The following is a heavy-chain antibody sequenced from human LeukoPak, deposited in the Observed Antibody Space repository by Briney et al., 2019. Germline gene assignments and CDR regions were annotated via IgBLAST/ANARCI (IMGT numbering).Heavy chain of an antibody. CDR1: GFTLRSYA. CDR3: ARGYYYDSHGYDEGYFDY. D-gene: IGHD3-22*01. J-gene: IGHJ4*02. CDR2: ISTSGGTT. V-gene: IGHV3-23*01. Sequence: GGSPRLSCAASGFTLRSYAMSWVRQAPGKGLEWVSAISTSGGTTYYSDSVKGRFTISRDNSKNTLYLQMNSLRAEDTAVYYCARGYYYDSHGYDEGYFDYWGQGTLVTVSS.